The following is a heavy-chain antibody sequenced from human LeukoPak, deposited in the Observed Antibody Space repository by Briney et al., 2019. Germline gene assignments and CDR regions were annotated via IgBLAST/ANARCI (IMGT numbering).Heavy chain of an antibody. D-gene: IGHD3-10*01. J-gene: IGHJ4*02. Sequence: ASVKVSCKASGYTFTGYYMHWVRQAPGQGLEWMGWINPNSGGTNYAQTFQGRVTLTTETSISTAYMELSRLRSDDTAVYYCARMEGVHFDYWGQGTLVTVSA. V-gene: IGHV1-2*02. CDR3: ARMEGVHFDY. CDR2: INPNSGGT. CDR1: GYTFTGYY.